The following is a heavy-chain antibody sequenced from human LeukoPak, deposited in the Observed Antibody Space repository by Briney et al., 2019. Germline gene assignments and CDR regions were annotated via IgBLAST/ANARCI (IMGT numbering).Heavy chain of an antibody. V-gene: IGHV5-51*01. D-gene: IGHD6-19*01. CDR3: ARLVRDSSGWYEVVLDY. CDR2: IYPGDSDT. Sequence: VESLMISCKGSGYSFTSYWIGWVRHMPGEGLEWMGIIYPGDSDTRYSPSFQGQVTISADKSISTAYLEWSRLKASDTAMYYCARLVRDSSGWYEVVLDYWGQGILVTVSS. J-gene: IGHJ4*02. CDR1: GYSFTSYW.